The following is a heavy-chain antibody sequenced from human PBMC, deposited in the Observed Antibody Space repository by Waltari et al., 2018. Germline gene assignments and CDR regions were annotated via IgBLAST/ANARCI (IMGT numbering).Heavy chain of an antibody. J-gene: IGHJ6*02. CDR3: ARAVGYCSGGSCYSPYYYYGMDV. CDR2: IYYSGST. D-gene: IGHD2-15*01. CDR1: GGSISSHY. Sequence: QVQLQESGPGLVKPSETLSLTCTVSGGSISSHYWRWIRQPPGKGLEWIGYIYYSGSTNYNPALKSRGTISVDTSKNQFSLKLSSVTAADTAVYYCARAVGYCSGGSCYSPYYYYGMDVWGQGTTVTVSS. V-gene: IGHV4-59*11.